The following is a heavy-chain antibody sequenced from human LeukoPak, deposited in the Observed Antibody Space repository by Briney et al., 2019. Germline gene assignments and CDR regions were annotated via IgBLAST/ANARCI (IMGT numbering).Heavy chain of an antibody. CDR1: GYTFTSYG. Sequence: GASVKVSCKASGYTFTSYGISWVQQAPGQGLEWMGWISAYNGNTNYAQKLQGRVTMTTDTSTSTAYMELSSLRSEDTAVYYCARAGYSSSWPYYYYYMDVWGKGTTVTVSS. CDR3: ARAGYSSSWPYYYYYMDV. D-gene: IGHD6-13*01. CDR2: ISAYNGNT. V-gene: IGHV1-18*01. J-gene: IGHJ6*03.